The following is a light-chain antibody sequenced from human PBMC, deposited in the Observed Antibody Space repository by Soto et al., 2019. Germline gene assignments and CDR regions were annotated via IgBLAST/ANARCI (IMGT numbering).Light chain of an antibody. CDR1: TGAVTSASY. V-gene: IGLV7-43*01. Sequence: QTVVIQEPSLTVSPGETVTLTFASSTGAVTSASYPNWLQQKPGQAPRALVHSTSNKHSWTPARFSGSLLGGKAALTLSGVQPEDEADYYCLLYDGKIQVFGRGTKLTVL. J-gene: IGLJ3*02. CDR3: LLYDGKIQV. CDR2: STS.